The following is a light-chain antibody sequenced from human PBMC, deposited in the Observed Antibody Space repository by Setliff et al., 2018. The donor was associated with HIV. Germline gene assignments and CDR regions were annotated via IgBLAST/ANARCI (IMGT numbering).Light chain of an antibody. Sequence: LTQPASVSGSPGQSITLPCTGTSSDVGGYNYVSWYQQHPDKAPKLMIYDVKNRPSGVSDRFPGSKSVNTASLTISGLQAEDEADYYCCSYAGSGPVFGAGTKVTVL. V-gene: IGLV2-23*02. CDR3: CSYAGSGPV. CDR2: DVK. J-gene: IGLJ1*01. CDR1: SSDVGGYNY.